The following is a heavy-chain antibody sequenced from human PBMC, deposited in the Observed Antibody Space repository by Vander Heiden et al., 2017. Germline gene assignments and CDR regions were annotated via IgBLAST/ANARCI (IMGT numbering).Heavy chain of an antibody. Sequence: GQRVEYGGGVVKTRGSLRLACAASGFGLSRHSMSWVRQAPGKGPEWVSSISRSSSYIYYADSVKGRFTISRDNATNSLYLQMNSLRAEDTAVYYCARAGGDGYNLYGYWGQGTLVTVSS. CDR2: ISRSSSYI. V-gene: IGHV3-21*01. CDR3: ARAGGDGYNLYGY. D-gene: IGHD5-12*01. CDR1: GFGLSRHS. J-gene: IGHJ4*02.